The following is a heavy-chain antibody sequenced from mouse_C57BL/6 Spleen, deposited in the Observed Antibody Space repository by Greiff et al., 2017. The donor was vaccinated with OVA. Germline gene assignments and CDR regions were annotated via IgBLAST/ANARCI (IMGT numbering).Heavy chain of an antibody. V-gene: IGHV14-2*01. CDR1: GFNIKDYY. D-gene: IGHD1-1*01. Sequence: VQLKESGAELVKPGASVKLSCTASGFNIKDYYMHWVKQRTEQGLEWIGRIDPEDGETKYAPKFQGKATITADTSSNTAYLQLSSLTSEDTAVYYCATLYGSSYSFAYWGQGTLVTVSA. CDR3: ATLYGSSYSFAY. CDR2: IDPEDGET. J-gene: IGHJ3*01.